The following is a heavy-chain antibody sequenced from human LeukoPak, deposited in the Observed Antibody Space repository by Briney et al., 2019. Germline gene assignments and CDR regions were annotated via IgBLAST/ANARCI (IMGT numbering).Heavy chain of an antibody. Sequence: SVKVSCKASGGTFSSYAISWVRQAPGQGLEWMGGIIPIFGTANYAQKFQGRVTITADESTSTAYMELSSLRSEDTAVYYCARDLGYGGNSLPSYFDYWGQGTLATVSS. CDR2: IIPIFGTA. CDR1: GGTFSSYA. CDR3: ARDLGYGGNSLPSYFDY. D-gene: IGHD4-23*01. V-gene: IGHV1-69*01. J-gene: IGHJ4*02.